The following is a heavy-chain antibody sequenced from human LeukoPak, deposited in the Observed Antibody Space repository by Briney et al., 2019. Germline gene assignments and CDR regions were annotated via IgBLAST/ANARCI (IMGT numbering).Heavy chain of an antibody. V-gene: IGHV3-33*01. CDR2: IWFDGSNK. J-gene: IGHJ4*02. Sequence: GRSLRLSCATSEFTFSSYDMHWVRQAPGKGLEWVAVIWFDGSNKYYADSVKGRFTISRDNSKNTLYLQLNSLRAEDTAVYYCARDPQGDYWGQGTLVTVSS. CDR3: ARDPQGDY. CDR1: EFTFSSYD.